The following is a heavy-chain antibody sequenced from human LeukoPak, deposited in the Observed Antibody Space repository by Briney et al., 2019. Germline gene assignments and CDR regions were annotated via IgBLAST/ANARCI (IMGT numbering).Heavy chain of an antibody. CDR2: ISGSGGST. CDR3: AKYRTYYYDSSGHD. V-gene: IGHV3-23*01. J-gene: IGHJ4*02. CDR1: GFTFSSYA. Sequence: GGSLTLSCAASGFTFSSYAMSWVRQAPGKGLEWVSAISGSGGSTYYADSVKGRFTISRDNSKNTLYLQMNSLRAEDTAVYYCAKYRTYYYDSSGHDWGQGTLVTVSS. D-gene: IGHD3-22*01.